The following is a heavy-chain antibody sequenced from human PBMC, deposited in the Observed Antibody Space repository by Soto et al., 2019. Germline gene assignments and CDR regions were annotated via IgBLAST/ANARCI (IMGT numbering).Heavy chain of an antibody. CDR1: GFTFNNYA. CDR3: ARVRRDGYNFDY. V-gene: IGHV3-23*01. J-gene: IGHJ4*02. CDR2: VSGSGSAT. D-gene: IGHD5-12*01. Sequence: VGSLRLSCAASGFTFNNYAMTWVRQAPGKGLEWVSSVSGSGSATYYADSVKGRFTISRDNAKNSLYLQMNSLRAEDTAVYYCARVRRDGYNFDYWGQGTLVTVSS.